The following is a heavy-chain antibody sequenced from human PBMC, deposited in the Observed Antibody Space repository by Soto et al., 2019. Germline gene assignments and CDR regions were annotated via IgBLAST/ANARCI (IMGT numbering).Heavy chain of an antibody. V-gene: IGHV1-8*02. J-gene: IGHJ6*02. Sequence: ASVKVSCKASGGTFSSYDINWVRQATGQGLEWMGWMNPNSGNTGYAQKFQGRVTMTRNTSISTAYMELSSLRSEDTAVYYCAREMTTITSHYYYGMDVWGQGTTVTVSS. D-gene: IGHD4-4*01. CDR2: MNPNSGNT. CDR3: AREMTTITSHYYYGMDV. CDR1: GGTFSSYD.